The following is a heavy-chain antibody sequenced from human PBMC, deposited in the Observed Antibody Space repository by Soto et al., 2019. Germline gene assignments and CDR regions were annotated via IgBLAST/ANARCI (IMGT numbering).Heavy chain of an antibody. Sequence: GESLKISCKGSGYSFTSYWIGWVRQMPGKGLEWMGIIYPGDSNTRYSPSFQGQVTISADKSITTAYLQWSSLKAWDTAMYYCARHVGVVQYYNYYGMDVWGQGTTVTVSS. D-gene: IGHD3-22*01. CDR1: GYSFTSYW. CDR3: ARHVGVVQYYNYYGMDV. CDR2: IYPGDSNT. J-gene: IGHJ6*02. V-gene: IGHV5-51*01.